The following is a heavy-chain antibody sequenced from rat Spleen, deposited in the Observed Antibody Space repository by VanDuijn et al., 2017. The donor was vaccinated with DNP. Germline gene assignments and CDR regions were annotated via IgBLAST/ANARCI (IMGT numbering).Heavy chain of an antibody. CDR1: GFSITRSYR. D-gene: IGHD1-2*01. V-gene: IGHV3-3*01. CDR2: INSAGST. CDR3: ARTVYYYGTYIPFDY. Sequence: EVQLQESGPGLVKPSQSLSLTCSVTGFSITRSYRWNWIRKFPGSKLEWMGYINSAGSTNYNLSLKSRISTTRDTSKNQFFLHLNSVTTDDTATYYCARTVYYYGTYIPFDYWGRGVMDTVSS. J-gene: IGHJ2*01.